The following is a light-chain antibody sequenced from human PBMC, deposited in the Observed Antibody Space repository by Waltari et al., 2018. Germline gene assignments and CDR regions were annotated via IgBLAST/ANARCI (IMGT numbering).Light chain of an antibody. CDR2: GAS. V-gene: IGKV3-20*01. CDR1: QSVSRA. CDR3: QHYLRLPAT. J-gene: IGKJ1*01. Sequence: EIVLTQSPGTLSLSPGERATLPCRASQSVSRALAGYQQKPGQAPRLLIYGASNRATGSPDRFSGSGSGTDFILTISSLEPEDFAVYYCQHYLRLPATFGQGTKVEIK.